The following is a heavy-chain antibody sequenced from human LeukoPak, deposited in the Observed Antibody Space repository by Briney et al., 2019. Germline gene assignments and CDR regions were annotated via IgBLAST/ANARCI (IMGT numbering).Heavy chain of an antibody. D-gene: IGHD4-17*01. Sequence: PGGSLKPSCAASGFTVSSNFMSWDRQAPGKGLEWVSIVYGGGTTYYADSVKGRFTMSRDNSKNALYLQMNSLRVEDTAVYYCARDPTVTNVHDAFDLWGQGTMVTVSS. CDR2: VYGGGTT. CDR1: GFTVSSNF. J-gene: IGHJ3*01. CDR3: ARDPTVTNVHDAFDL. V-gene: IGHV3-53*01.